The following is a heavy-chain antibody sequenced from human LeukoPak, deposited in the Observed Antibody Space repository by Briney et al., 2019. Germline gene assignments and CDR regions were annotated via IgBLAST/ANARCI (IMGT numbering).Heavy chain of an antibody. V-gene: IGHV3-30*18. CDR3: AKDQGGVASRGTYRLFHH. Sequence: PGRSLRLSCAASGFTFNNYGMHWVRQAPGKGLEWVAVISYDGSNEYYGDSVKGRFTISRDNSKNTLYLQMNSLRVEDTAMYYCAKDQGGVASRGTYRLFHHWGQGTLVSVSS. CDR2: ISYDGSNE. D-gene: IGHD1-26*01. J-gene: IGHJ1*01. CDR1: GFTFNNYG.